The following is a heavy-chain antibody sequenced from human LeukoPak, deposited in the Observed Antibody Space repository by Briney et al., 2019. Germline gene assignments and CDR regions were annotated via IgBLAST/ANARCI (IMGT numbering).Heavy chain of an antibody. V-gene: IGHV3-23*01. CDR2: ISGSGGST. J-gene: IGHJ4*02. D-gene: IGHD1-1*01. Sequence: SGGSLRLSCAASGFTFSSYAMSWVRQAPGKGLEWDSAISGSGGSTYYADSVKGRFTISRDNSKNTLYLQMNSLRAEDTAVYYCAKSFWDGYRRYFDYWGQGTLVTVSS. CDR1: GFTFSSYA. CDR3: AKSFWDGYRRYFDY.